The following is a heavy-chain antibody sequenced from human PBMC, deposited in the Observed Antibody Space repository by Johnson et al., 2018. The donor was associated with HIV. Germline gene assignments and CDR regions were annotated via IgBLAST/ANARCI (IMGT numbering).Heavy chain of an antibody. Sequence: VQVLESGGGVVQPGRSLRLSCAASGFTFSSYAMHWVRQAPGRGLEWVAVISYDASKKYSADSVKGRFPISRDNSKNTLFLQMNSLRAEDTAVYYCARQKLGGGWTLDDAFDIWGQGTMVTVSS. J-gene: IGHJ3*02. CDR2: ISYDASKK. V-gene: IGHV3-30*04. CDR3: ARQKLGGGWTLDDAFDI. CDR1: GFTFSSYA. D-gene: IGHD3-16*01.